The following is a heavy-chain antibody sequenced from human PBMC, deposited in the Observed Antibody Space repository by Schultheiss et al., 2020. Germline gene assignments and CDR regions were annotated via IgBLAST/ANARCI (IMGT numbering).Heavy chain of an antibody. J-gene: IGHJ6*02. CDR3: ARDRGSGWPYYGMDV. CDR2: ISGSGGST. Sequence: GGSLRLSCAASGFTFSSYAMSWVRQAPGKGLEWVSAISGSGGSTYYADSVKGRFTISRDNSKDTLYLQMSSLRPDDTAVYYCARDRGSGWPYYGMDVWGQGTTVTVSS. D-gene: IGHD6-19*01. CDR1: GFTFSSYA. V-gene: IGHV3-23*01.